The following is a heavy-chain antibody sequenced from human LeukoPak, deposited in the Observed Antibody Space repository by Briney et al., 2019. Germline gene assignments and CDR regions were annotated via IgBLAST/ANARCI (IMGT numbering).Heavy chain of an antibody. CDR1: GGSFSGYY. D-gene: IGHD1-1*01. J-gene: IGHJ4*02. V-gene: IGHV4-34*01. Sequence: SETLSLTCAVYGGSFSGYYWSWIRQSPGKGLEWIGEINHSGGTNYNPSLKSRVTISIDTSKNQLSLQLTSVTAADTAVYYCARVTDWNDLDYWGPGTLVTVS. CDR3: ARVTDWNDLDY. CDR2: INHSGGT.